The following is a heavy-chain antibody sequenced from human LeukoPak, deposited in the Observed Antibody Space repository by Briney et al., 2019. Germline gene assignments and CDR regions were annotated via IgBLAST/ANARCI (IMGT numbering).Heavy chain of an antibody. V-gene: IGHV4-38-2*02. D-gene: IGHD4-17*01. CDR3: ARWGDYGDFDH. CDR1: GYSISSGYY. J-gene: IGHJ4*02. Sequence: PSETLSLTCTVSGYSISSGYYWGWIRQPPGKGLEWIGNIYHSEGTYYNPSLKSRVTISIDTSKNLFSLKLSSVTAADTAVYYCARWGDYGDFDHWGQGTLVTVSS. CDR2: IYHSEGT.